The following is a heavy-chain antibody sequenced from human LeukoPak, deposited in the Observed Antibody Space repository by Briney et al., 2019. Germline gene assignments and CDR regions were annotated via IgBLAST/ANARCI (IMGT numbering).Heavy chain of an antibody. CDR2: INPNSGGT. Sequence: ASVKVSCKASGYTFTGYYMHWVRQAPGQGLEWMGWINPNSGGTNYAQKFQGRVTMTRDTSISTAYMELSRLRSDDTAVYYCARDPAAAESFDYWGQGTLATVSS. J-gene: IGHJ4*02. V-gene: IGHV1-2*02. CDR3: ARDPAAAESFDY. CDR1: GYTFTGYY. D-gene: IGHD6-13*01.